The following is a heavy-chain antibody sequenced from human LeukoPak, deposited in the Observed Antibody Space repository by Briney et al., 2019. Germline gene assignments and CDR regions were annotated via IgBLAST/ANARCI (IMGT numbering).Heavy chain of an antibody. D-gene: IGHD1-26*01. CDR2: IKQDGSEK. J-gene: IGHJ4*02. Sequence: GGSLRLSCAASGFTFSSYAMGWVRQAPGEWLEWVANIKQDGSEKYYVDSVKGRFTISRDNAKNSLYLQMNSLRAEDTAVYYCARRRYSGSSQHFDYWGLGTLVTVSS. V-gene: IGHV3-7*01. CDR1: GFTFSSYA. CDR3: ARRRYSGSSQHFDY.